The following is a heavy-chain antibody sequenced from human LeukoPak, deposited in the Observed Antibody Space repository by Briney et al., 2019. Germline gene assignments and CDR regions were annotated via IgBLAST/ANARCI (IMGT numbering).Heavy chain of an antibody. D-gene: IGHD5-18*01. CDR3: ARGTGEGYTYGRYYFDY. V-gene: IGHV1-18*01. CDR2: ISAYNGNT. J-gene: IGHJ4*02. CDR1: GYTFTSYG. Sequence: GASVTVSFKASGYTFTSYGISWVRQAPGQGLEWMGWISAYNGNTNYAQKLQGRVTMTTDTSTSTAYMELRSLRSDDTAVYYCARGTGEGYTYGRYYFDYWGQGTLVTVSS.